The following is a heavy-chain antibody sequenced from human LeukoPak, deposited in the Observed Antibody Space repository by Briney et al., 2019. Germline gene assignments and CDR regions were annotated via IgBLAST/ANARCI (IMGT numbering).Heavy chain of an antibody. CDR2: IYSGGST. D-gene: IGHD5-18*01. CDR3: ARTVDTAMTVSGLDY. V-gene: IGHV3-53*01. J-gene: IGHJ4*02. Sequence: AGGSLRLSCAASGFTVSSNYMSWVRQAPGKGLEWVSVIYSGGSTYYADSVKGRFTISRDNSKNTLYLQMNSLRAEDTAVYCCARTVDTAMTVSGLDYWGQGTLVTVSS. CDR1: GFTVSSNY.